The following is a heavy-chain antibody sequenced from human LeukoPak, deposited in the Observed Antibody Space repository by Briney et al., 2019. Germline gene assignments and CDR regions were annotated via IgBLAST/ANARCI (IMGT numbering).Heavy chain of an antibody. D-gene: IGHD3-3*01. CDR2: INAGNGST. CDR3: ARSGTIFGVVYGYYYGMDV. V-gene: IGHV1-3*01. J-gene: IGHJ6*02. Sequence: GASVKVSCKASGYTFTSYAMHWVRQAPGQRLEWMGWINAGNGSTKYSQKFQGRVTITRDTSASTAYMELSSLRSEDTAVYYCARSGTIFGVVYGYYYGMDVWGQGTTVTVSS. CDR1: GYTFTSYA.